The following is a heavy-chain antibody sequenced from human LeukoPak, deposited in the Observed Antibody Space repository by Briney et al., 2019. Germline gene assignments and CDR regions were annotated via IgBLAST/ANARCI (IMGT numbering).Heavy chain of an antibody. CDR1: GGTFSSYA. D-gene: IGHD5-24*01. J-gene: IGHJ3*02. V-gene: IGHV1-69*05. Sequence: ASVKVSCKASGGTFSSYAISWVRQAPGQGLEWMGGIIPIFGTANYAQKFQGRVTITRNTSISTAYMELSSLRSEDTAVYYCARAGGLRGWLQSPYDAFDIWGQGTMVTVSS. CDR3: ARAGGLRGWLQSPYDAFDI. CDR2: IIPIFGTA.